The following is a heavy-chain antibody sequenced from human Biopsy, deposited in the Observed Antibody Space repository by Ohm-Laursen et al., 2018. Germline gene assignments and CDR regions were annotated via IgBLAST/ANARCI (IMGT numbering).Heavy chain of an antibody. CDR3: ARDLIAYCPTTSCDNFGMDV. J-gene: IGHJ6*02. V-gene: IGHV4-59*01. D-gene: IGHD2-2*01. CDR1: RDSISNYY. CDR2: IYYTGST. Sequence: SETLSLTCTVSRDSISNYYWTWIRQSPGKGLEWIGYIYYTGSTNYNPSLKSRLTISVDTSKNQFSLKLTSVTAADTAVYYCARDLIAYCPTTSCDNFGMDVWGQGTTVTVSS.